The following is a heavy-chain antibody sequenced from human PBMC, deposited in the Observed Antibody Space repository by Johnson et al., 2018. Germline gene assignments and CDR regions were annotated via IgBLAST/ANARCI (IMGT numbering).Heavy chain of an antibody. Sequence: VQLQESGGGLVQPGGSLTLSCAASGFTFSDHWMSWVRQAPGKGLEWVANMKQDGSDRYYVDSVKGRFTISRDNAKNSLYLQMNSLRAEDPAVYYRARSSYGAFDVWGQGTMVTVSS. CDR3: ARSSYGAFDV. J-gene: IGHJ3*01. D-gene: IGHD4-17*01. V-gene: IGHV3-7*01. CDR1: GFTFSDHW. CDR2: MKQDGSDR.